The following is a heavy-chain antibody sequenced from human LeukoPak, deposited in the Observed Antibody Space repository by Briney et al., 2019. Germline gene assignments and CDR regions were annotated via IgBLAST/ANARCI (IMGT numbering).Heavy chain of an antibody. D-gene: IGHD3-22*01. CDR2: INHSGST. V-gene: IGHV4-34*01. CDR1: GGSFSGYY. J-gene: IGHJ5*02. Sequence: PSETLSLTCAVYGGSFSGYYWSWIRQPPGKGLEWIGEINHSGSTNYNPSLKSRVTISVDTSKNQFSLKLSSVTAADTAVYYCARGHRMDWGYYDSSVVNWFDPWGQGTLVTVSS. CDR3: ARGHRMDWGYYDSSVVNWFDP.